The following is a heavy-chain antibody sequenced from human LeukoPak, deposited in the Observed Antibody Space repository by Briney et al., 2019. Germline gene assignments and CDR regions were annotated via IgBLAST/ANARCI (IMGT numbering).Heavy chain of an antibody. CDR2: IHPSGAT. CDR3: ARGDYYDGGGRNWFDP. Sequence: SETLSLTCTVSGSSMSDYYWSFIRQPAGKGLEWIGRIHPSGATYFNPSLKSRVTMSVDTSQSQFSLRLTSMTAADTAVYFCARGDYYDGGGRNWFDPWGQGILVAVSS. J-gene: IGHJ5*02. CDR1: GSSMSDYY. D-gene: IGHD3-16*01. V-gene: IGHV4-4*07.